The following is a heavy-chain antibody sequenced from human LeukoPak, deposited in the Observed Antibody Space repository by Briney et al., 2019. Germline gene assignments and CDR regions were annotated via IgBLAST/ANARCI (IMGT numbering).Heavy chain of an antibody. CDR2: IYYSGST. J-gene: IGHJ6*03. CDR1: GGSISSYY. V-gene: IGHV4-59*01. CDR3: ARGWGGSYYYYYYMDV. Sequence: PSETLSLTCTVSGGSISSYYWSWIRQPPGKGLEWIGYIYYSGSTNYNPSLKSRVTISVDTSKNQFSLKLSSVTAADTAVYYCARGWGGSYYYYYYMDVWGKGTTVTVSS. D-gene: IGHD1-26*01.